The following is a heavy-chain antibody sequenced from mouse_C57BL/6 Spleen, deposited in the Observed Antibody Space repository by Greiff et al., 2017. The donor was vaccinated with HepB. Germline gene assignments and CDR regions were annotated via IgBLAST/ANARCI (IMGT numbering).Heavy chain of an antibody. Sequence: QVQLQQSGAELAKPGASVKLSCKASGYTFTSYWMHWVNQRPGQGLEWIGYINPSSGYTKYNQKFKDKATLTADKSSSTAYMQLSSLTYEDSAVYYCARSDSSYGSSLYYAMDYWGQGTSVTVSS. J-gene: IGHJ4*01. CDR3: ARSDSSYGSSLYYAMDY. CDR1: GYTFTSYW. V-gene: IGHV1-7*01. D-gene: IGHD1-1*01. CDR2: INPSSGYT.